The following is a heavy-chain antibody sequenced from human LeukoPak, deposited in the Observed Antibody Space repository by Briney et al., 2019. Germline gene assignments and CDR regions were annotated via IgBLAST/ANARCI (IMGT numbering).Heavy chain of an antibody. J-gene: IGHJ3*02. D-gene: IGHD3-10*01. Sequence: PSGTLSLTCVVSNGSISTNAWWTWVRQPPGKGLEWIGEIYHSGSTNYNPSLKSRLAISVDKSKNQFSLKFRSVTAADTAVYYCARESRGAFDIWGQGTMVTVSS. CDR2: IYHSGST. CDR3: ARESRGAFDI. V-gene: IGHV4-4*02. CDR1: NGSISTNAW.